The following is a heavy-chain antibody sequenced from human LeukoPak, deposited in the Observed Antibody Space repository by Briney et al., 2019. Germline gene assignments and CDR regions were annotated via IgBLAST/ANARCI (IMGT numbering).Heavy chain of an antibody. V-gene: IGHV4-61*02. D-gene: IGHD6-19*01. Sequence: SQTLSLTCTVSGGSISSGSYYWSWIRQPAGKGLEWIGRIYTSGSTNYNPSLKSRVIISGDTSKNQFSLKLSSVTAADTAVYYCARWDDSAWAFGNWGPGTLVTVSS. CDR2: IYTSGST. CDR3: ARWDDSAWAFGN. CDR1: GGSISSGSYY. J-gene: IGHJ4*02.